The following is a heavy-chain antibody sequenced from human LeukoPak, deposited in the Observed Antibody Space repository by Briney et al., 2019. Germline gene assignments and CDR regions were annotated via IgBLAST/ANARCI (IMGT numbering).Heavy chain of an antibody. D-gene: IGHD2-2*01. Sequence: GGSLRLSCAASGFTFSSYAMHWVRQAPGKGLEWVAVISYGGSNKYYAVSVKGRFTISRDNSKNTLYLQMNSLRAEDTAVYYCARGTSYWGQGTLVTVSS. V-gene: IGHV3-30-3*01. CDR1: GFTFSSYA. CDR3: ARGTSY. CDR2: ISYGGSNK. J-gene: IGHJ4*02.